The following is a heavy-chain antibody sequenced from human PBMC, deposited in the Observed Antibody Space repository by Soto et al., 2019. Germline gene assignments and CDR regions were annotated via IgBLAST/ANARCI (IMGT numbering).Heavy chain of an antibody. J-gene: IGHJ4*02. D-gene: IGHD6-19*01. V-gene: IGHV3-30-3*01. CDR1: GFTFSSYA. CDR3: ARGPRYSSGWYGDY. Sequence: QVQLVESGGGVVQPGRSLSLTCAASGFTFSSYAMHWVRQAPGKGLEWVAVISYDGSNKYYADSVKGRFTISRDNSKNTLYLQMNSLRAEDTAVYYCARGPRYSSGWYGDYWGQGTLVTVSS. CDR2: ISYDGSNK.